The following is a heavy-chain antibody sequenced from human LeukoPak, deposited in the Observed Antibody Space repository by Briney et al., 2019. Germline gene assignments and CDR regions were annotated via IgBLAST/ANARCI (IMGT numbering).Heavy chain of an antibody. CDR1: GFTFSSYA. V-gene: IGHV3-23*01. Sequence: PGGSLRLSCAASGFTFSSYAMSWVRQAPGKGLEWVSAISGSGGSTYYADSVKGRFTISRDNSKNTLYLQRNSLRAEDTAVYYCATARYYYGSGFDYWGQGTLVTVSS. J-gene: IGHJ4*02. CDR3: ATARYYYGSGFDY. CDR2: ISGSGGST. D-gene: IGHD3-10*01.